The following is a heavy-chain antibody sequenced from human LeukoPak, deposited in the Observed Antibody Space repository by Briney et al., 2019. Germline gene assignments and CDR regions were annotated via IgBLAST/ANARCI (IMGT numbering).Heavy chain of an antibody. D-gene: IGHD3-10*01. Sequence: ASVKVSCKPSGYTFTNFGIGWVRQAPGQGLEWMGWISGGNGNTDYPQTLQDRFTMTTDTSTNTAYMELRNLRSDDTAVYYCARDTAPGMVRGAGSDYWGQGTLVTVSS. V-gene: IGHV1-18*01. CDR3: ARDTAPGMVRGAGSDY. J-gene: IGHJ4*02. CDR2: ISGGNGNT. CDR1: GYTFTNFG.